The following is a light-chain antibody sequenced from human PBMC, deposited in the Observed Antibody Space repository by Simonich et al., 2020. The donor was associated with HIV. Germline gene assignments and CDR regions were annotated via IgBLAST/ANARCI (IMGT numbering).Light chain of an antibody. V-gene: IGLV2-23*01. CDR3: CSYAAVSTSYV. CDR2: GAT. Sequence: QSALTQPASMSGSPGQSITISCTGISSDVGNYNLVSWYQLHPGKAPKLLIYGATKRPSGVSHRFSGSKSGNTASLTISGLQAEDEADYYCCSYAAVSTSYVFGTGTKVTVL. J-gene: IGLJ1*01. CDR1: SSDVGNYNL.